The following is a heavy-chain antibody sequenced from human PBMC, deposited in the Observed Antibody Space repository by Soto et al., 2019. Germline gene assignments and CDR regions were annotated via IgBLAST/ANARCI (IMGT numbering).Heavy chain of an antibody. CDR1: GFSLRTSGVG. J-gene: IGHJ5*02. Sequence: SGPTLVNPTQTLTLTCIFSGFSLRTSGVGVGWIRQPPGKALEWLGFIYWNDDKRYSPSLKRRLTITKDTSKNQVVLTMTNMDPVDTATYYCAKSGSSGWYGWFDPWGQGTLVTVSS. CDR3: AKSGSSGWYGWFDP. V-gene: IGHV2-5*01. D-gene: IGHD6-19*01. CDR2: IYWNDDK.